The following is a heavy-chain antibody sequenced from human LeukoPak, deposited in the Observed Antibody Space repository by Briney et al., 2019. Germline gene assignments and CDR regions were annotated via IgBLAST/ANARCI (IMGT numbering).Heavy chain of an antibody. V-gene: IGHV1-69*04. CDR1: GYTFTSYG. CDR2: IIPILGIA. D-gene: IGHD3-22*01. Sequence: SVKVSCKASGYTFTSYGISWVRQAPGQGLEWMGRIIPILGIANYAQKFQGRVTITADKSTSTAYMELSSLRSEDTAVYYCARPLYYYDSSGFEWGQGTLVTVSS. CDR3: ARPLYYYDSSGFE. J-gene: IGHJ4*02.